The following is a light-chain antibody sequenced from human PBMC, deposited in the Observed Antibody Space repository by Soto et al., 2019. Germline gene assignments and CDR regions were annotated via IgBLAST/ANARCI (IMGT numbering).Light chain of an antibody. CDR1: NIGSKN. CDR3: QVWDSSTAPV. Sequence: SYELTQPLSVSVALGQTARITCGGNNIGSKNVHWYQQKPGQVPVLVIYRDTNRPSGIPERFSGSNSGNTATLTNSRAQAGDEADYYCQVWDSSTAPVFGGGTKLTVL. J-gene: IGLJ2*01. V-gene: IGLV3-9*01. CDR2: RDT.